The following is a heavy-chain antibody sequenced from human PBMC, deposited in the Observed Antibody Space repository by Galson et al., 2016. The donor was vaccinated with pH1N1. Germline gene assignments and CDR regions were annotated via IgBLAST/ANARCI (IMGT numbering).Heavy chain of an antibody. D-gene: IGHD3-22*01. Sequence: SLRLSCAASGFSLSMYWMSWVRQAPGKGLEWVSSISASGANTNYADPVKGRFTISRDNSKNTLYLQTNSLRAEDTAIYYCVKLDSSGYYYGRFDSWGQGTLVTVSS. V-gene: IGHV3-23*01. CDR3: VKLDSSGYYYGRFDS. CDR1: GFSLSMYW. CDR2: ISASGANT. J-gene: IGHJ4*02.